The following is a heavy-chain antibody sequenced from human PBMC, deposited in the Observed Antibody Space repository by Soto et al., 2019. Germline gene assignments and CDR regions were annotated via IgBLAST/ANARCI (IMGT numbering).Heavy chain of an antibody. D-gene: IGHD2-2*01. J-gene: IGHJ4*02. CDR3: ARDPPECSSTSCAPYFDY. V-gene: IGHV3-33*01. CDR2: IWYDGSNK. Sequence: GGSLKLSCAASGFTFSSYGMHWVRQAPGKGLERVAVIWYDGSNKYYAESVKGRFTISRDNSKNTLYLQMNSLRAEDTAVYYCARDPPECSSTSCAPYFDYWGQGT. CDR1: GFTFSSYG.